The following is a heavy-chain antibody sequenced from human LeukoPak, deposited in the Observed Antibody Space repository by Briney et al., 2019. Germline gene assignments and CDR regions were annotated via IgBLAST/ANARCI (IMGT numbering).Heavy chain of an antibody. CDR2: INPNSGGT. Sequence: GASVKVSCKASGYTFTGYYMHWVRQAPGQGLEWMGWINPNSGGTNYAQKFQGRVTMTRNTSISTAYMELSSLRSEDTAVYYCARGVRAYYDILTGSPSAPVDVWGKGTTVTISS. J-gene: IGHJ6*04. CDR1: GYTFTGYY. CDR3: ARGVRAYYDILTGSPSAPVDV. D-gene: IGHD3-9*01. V-gene: IGHV1-2*02.